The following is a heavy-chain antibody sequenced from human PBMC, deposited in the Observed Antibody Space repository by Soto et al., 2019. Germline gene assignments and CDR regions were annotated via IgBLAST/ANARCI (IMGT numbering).Heavy chain of an antibody. CDR1: GGSISSSSYY. Sequence: QLQLQESGPGLVKPSETLSLTCTVSGGSISSSSYYWGWIRQPPGKGLEWIGSIYYSGSTYYNPSLKCRVTISVDKSKSQSSMKLSSVTAADTAVDYCARRWEGPYYYILTGYYSAGYYYYGMDVWGQGTTVTVSS. J-gene: IGHJ6*02. D-gene: IGHD3-9*01. V-gene: IGHV4-39*01. CDR3: ARRWEGPYYYILTGYYSAGYYYYGMDV. CDR2: IYYSGST.